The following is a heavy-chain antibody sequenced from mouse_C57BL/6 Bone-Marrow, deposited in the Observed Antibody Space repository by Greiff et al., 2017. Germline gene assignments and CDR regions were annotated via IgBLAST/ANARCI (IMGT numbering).Heavy chain of an antibody. CDR1: GFNIKDYY. J-gene: IGHJ3*01. CDR2: IDPEDGDT. D-gene: IGHD1-1*01. CDR3: TPYYYGSSPWFAY. Sequence: EVKLQQSGAELVRPGASVKLSCTASGFNIKDYYMHWVKQRPEQGLEWIGRIDPEDGDTEYAPKFPGKATMTADTSSNTAYLQLSSLTSEDTAVYYCTPYYYGSSPWFAYWGQGTLVTVSA. V-gene: IGHV14-1*01.